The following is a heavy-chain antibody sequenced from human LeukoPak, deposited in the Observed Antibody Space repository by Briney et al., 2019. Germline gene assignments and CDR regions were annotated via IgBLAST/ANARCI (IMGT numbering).Heavy chain of an antibody. J-gene: IGHJ5*02. V-gene: IGHV3-7*01. CDR1: GFTFSSYW. D-gene: IGHD3-22*01. Sequence: GGSLRLSCAASGFTFSSYWMSWVRQAPGKGLEWVANIKQDGSEKYYVDSVKGQFTISRDNAKNSLYLQMNSLRAEDTAVYYCARTPNYYDSSGYYLTGFDPWGQGTLVTVSS. CDR3: ARTPNYYDSSGYYLTGFDP. CDR2: IKQDGSEK.